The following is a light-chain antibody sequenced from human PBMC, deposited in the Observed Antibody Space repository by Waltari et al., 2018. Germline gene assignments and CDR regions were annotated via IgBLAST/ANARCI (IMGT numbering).Light chain of an antibody. V-gene: IGLV2-14*03. Sequence: QSALTQPASVSGSPGQSIPISCPGTSSDGGGYNYVSWYQQHPGKAPKLIIYDVSNRPSGVSNRFSGSKSGNTASLTISGLQAEDEADYYCSSYTSSSVVVFGGGTKLTVL. CDR2: DVS. CDR3: SSYTSSSVVV. J-gene: IGLJ2*01. CDR1: SSDGGGYNY.